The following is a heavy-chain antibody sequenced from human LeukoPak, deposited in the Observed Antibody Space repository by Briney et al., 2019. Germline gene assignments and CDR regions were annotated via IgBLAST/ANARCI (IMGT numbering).Heavy chain of an antibody. J-gene: IGHJ4*02. D-gene: IGHD3-22*01. Sequence: SETLSLTCTVSGGSISSYYWSWIRQPPGKGLEWIGDAYYSGNTNYNPSLKSRVTISVDTSKNQFSLKLSSVTAADTAVYYCARRSDYLDYWGQGTLVTVSS. CDR2: AYYSGNT. CDR1: GGSISSYY. CDR3: ARRSDYLDY. V-gene: IGHV4-59*01.